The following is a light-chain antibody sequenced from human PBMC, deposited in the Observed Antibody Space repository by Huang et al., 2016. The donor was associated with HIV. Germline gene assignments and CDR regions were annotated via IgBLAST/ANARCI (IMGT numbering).Light chain of an antibody. CDR2: KAS. CDR3: QQYNSYSGK. Sequence: DIQMTQSPSALSASVGARVTITWRASQRIGTWLAWYQQKPGKPPKLLIYKASTLQGGVPSRFGGGGSGTEFTLTISSLQPDDFATYFCQQYNSYSGKFGQGTKVE. CDR1: QRIGTW. V-gene: IGKV1-5*03. J-gene: IGKJ1*01.